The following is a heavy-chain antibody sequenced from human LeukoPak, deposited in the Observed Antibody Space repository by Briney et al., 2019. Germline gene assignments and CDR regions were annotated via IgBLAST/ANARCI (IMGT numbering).Heavy chain of an antibody. CDR1: GGSISSSSYY. D-gene: IGHD3-16*02. Sequence: SETLSLTCTVSGGSISSSSYYWGWIRQPPGKGLEWIGSIYYSGRTFYNPSLKSRVTISMDTSMNQFSLRLNSVTAADTAVYYCARARVIPASFDDWGQGTLVTVSS. CDR2: IYYSGRT. J-gene: IGHJ4*02. V-gene: IGHV4-39*07. CDR3: ARARVIPASFDD.